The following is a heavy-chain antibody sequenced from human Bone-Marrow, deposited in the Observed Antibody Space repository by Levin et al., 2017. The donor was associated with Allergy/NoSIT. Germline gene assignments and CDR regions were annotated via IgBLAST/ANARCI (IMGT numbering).Heavy chain of an antibody. CDR2: ISSGTPI. Sequence: PGGSLRLSCAASGFTFRDYSMTWVRQAPGKGLEWVSYISSGTPIHYTDSVKGRCTISRDNGRSSVYLQNNHLRAEDPAVYYCAKVSYESGSVFHLDHWGQGILVTVSS. D-gene: IGHD3-10*01. V-gene: IGHV3-69-1*01. CDR3: AKVSYESGSVFHLDH. J-gene: IGHJ4*02. CDR1: GFTFRDYS.